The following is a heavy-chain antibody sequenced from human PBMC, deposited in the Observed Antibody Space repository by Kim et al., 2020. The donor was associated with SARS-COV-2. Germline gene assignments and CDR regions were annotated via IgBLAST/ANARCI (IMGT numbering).Heavy chain of an antibody. Sequence: SETLSLTCTVSGGSISSYYWSWIRQPPGKGLEWIGYIYYSGSTNYNPSLKSRVTISVDTSKNQFSLKLSSVTAADTAVYYCARPVKMGPNKRDSGNRGGIAFDIWGQGTMVTVSS. D-gene: IGHD1-26*01. J-gene: IGHJ3*02. CDR1: GGSISSYY. V-gene: IGHV4-59*08. CDR2: IYYSGST. CDR3: ARPVKMGPNKRDSGNRGGIAFDI.